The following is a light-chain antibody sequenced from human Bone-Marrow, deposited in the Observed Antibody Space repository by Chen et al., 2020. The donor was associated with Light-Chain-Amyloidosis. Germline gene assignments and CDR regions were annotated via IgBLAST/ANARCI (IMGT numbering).Light chain of an antibody. J-gene: IGKJ2*01. CDR2: GAS. CDR3: QQYDVWPPYT. V-gene: IGKV3-20*01. CDR1: QSVHSSN. Sequence: DIVLAQSPGTLSLSPGERATLSCRASQSVHSSNLGWYQQKPGQAPRLLIYGASRRATGIPDRFSGSGSGTDFSLTISRLEPEDSAVYFCQQYDVWPPYTFGQGTQLEIK.